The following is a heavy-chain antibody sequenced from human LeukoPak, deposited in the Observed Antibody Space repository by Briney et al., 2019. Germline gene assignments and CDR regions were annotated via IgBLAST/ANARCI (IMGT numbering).Heavy chain of an antibody. Sequence: GGSLRLSCAASGFTVSSYATNWARQAPGKGLEWVSAISDSGDSTYYADSVKGRFTISRDNSKNTLYLQMNSLRAGDTAVYYCAKSGYGDYVDWYFDLWGRGTLVTVSS. CDR1: GFTVSSYA. D-gene: IGHD4-17*01. CDR3: AKSGYGDYVDWYFDL. CDR2: ISDSGDST. V-gene: IGHV3-23*01. J-gene: IGHJ2*01.